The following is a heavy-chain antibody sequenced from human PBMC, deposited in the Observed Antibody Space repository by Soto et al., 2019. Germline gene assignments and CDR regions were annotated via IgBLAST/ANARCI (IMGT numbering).Heavy chain of an antibody. J-gene: IGHJ6*02. D-gene: IGHD3-3*01. Sequence: GGSLRLSCAASGLTFSSYGMHWVRQAPGKGLEWVAVIWYDGSNKYYADSVKGRFTISRDNSKNTLYLQMNSLRAEDTAVYYCARDRSNYDFWRRSEYYYYYTDVWGHGTTVTVSS. CDR2: IWYDGSNK. CDR1: GLTFSSYG. CDR3: ARDRSNYDFWRRSEYYYYYTDV. V-gene: IGHV3-33*01.